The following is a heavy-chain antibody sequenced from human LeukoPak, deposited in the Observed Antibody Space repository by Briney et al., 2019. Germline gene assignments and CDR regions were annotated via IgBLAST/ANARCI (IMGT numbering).Heavy chain of an antibody. CDR2: IIPILDMT. CDR3: VGCSGGSCYSRDWFDP. V-gene: IGHV1-69*04. Sequence: SVKVSCKASGGTFNKYAISWVRQAPGQGLEWMGRIIPILDMTNYAQKFQGRVTITAAKSTSTAYMELSSLSSEDTVVYYCVGCSGGSCYSRDWFDPWGQGTLVTVSS. D-gene: IGHD2-15*01. CDR1: GGTFNKYA. J-gene: IGHJ5*02.